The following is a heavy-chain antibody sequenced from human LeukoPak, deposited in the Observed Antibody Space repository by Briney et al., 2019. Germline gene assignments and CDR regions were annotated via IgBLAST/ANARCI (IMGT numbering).Heavy chain of an antibody. CDR3: AKEGIGITMVRVFDY. Sequence: GESLRLSCAASGFTFSSYAMSWVRQAPGKGLEWVSAISGSGGSTYYADSVKGRFTISRDNSKNTLYLQMNSLRAEDTAVYYCAKEGIGITMVRVFDYWGQGTLVTVSS. V-gene: IGHV3-23*01. CDR2: ISGSGGST. J-gene: IGHJ4*02. D-gene: IGHD3-10*01. CDR1: GFTFSSYA.